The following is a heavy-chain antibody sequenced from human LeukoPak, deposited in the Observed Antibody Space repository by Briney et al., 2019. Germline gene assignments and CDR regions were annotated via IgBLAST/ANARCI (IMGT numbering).Heavy chain of an antibody. CDR1: GFTFSSSW. CDR2: IKEDGSEK. D-gene: IGHD1-26*01. J-gene: IGHJ4*02. Sequence: GGSLRLSCAASGFTFSSSWMDWVRQAPGRGLEWVASIKEDGSEKNYVDSVKGRFTISRDNAKNSLYLQMNSLRAEDTAVYYCARGTWELRRGDYWGQGTLVTVSS. V-gene: IGHV3-7*01. CDR3: ARGTWELRRGDY.